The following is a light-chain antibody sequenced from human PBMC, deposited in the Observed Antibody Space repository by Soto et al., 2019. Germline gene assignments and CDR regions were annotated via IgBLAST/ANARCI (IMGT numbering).Light chain of an antibody. V-gene: IGKV3-15*01. Sequence: EIMMTQSPATLSVSPGERATLSCRASQSVSSNLAWYQQKPGQAPRLLICGASTRATSIPARISGSGSGTEFTLTISSLQSEDFAVYYCQQYDEWPPSYTFGQGTKVDIK. CDR3: QQYDEWPPSYT. CDR1: QSVSSN. CDR2: GAS. J-gene: IGKJ2*01.